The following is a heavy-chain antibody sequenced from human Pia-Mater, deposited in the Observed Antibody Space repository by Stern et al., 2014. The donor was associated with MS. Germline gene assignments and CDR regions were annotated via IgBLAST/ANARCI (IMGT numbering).Heavy chain of an antibody. Sequence: VHLVESGAGVVQPGRPLRLSCAASGFSFSSFGMHWVRQAPGKGLEWVALISYDGSTNYADSLKGRFPISRDNSKNPLYLQMNSLRAEDTAVYYCAKDRQYLTFXXDFWGQGSLVTVSS. CDR2: ISYDGST. CDR1: GFSFSSFG. D-gene: IGHD2/OR15-2a*01. V-gene: IGHV3-30*18. J-gene: IGHJ4*02. CDR3: AKDRQYLTFXXDF.